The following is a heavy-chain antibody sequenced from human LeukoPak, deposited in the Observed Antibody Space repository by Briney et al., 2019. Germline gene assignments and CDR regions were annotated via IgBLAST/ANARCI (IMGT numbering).Heavy chain of an antibody. J-gene: IGHJ1*01. Sequence: PGGSLRLSCAASGFTFSGYGMHWVRQAPGKGLEWVAVISFDGSNRYYGDSVKGRFTISRDNSKNTLYLQMNSLRAEDTAVYYCAKDRSYYSDSSGYYNGRFQYWGQGTLVIVSS. CDR2: ISFDGSNR. D-gene: IGHD3-22*01. CDR1: GFTFSGYG. V-gene: IGHV3-30*18. CDR3: AKDRSYYSDSSGYYNGRFQY.